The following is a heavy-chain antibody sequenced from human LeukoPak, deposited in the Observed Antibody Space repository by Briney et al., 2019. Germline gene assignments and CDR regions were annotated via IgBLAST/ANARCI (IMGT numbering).Heavy chain of an antibody. V-gene: IGHV3-11*01. CDR3: ASVHYYGMEV. CDR1: GFTFSDYY. CDR2: ISSSGRII. D-gene: IGHD2-8*01. J-gene: IGHJ6*02. Sequence: GGSLRLSCAASGFTFSDYYMSWIRQAPGKGLEWVSYISSSGRIIYYADSVKGRFTISRDNAKNSLFLQMNSLRAEDTAVYYCASVHYYGMEVWGQGTTVTVSS.